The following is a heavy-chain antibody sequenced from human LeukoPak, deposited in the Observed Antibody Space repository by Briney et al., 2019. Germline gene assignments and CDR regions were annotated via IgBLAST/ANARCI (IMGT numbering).Heavy chain of an antibody. CDR2: IYTSGST. D-gene: IGHD3-16*01. J-gene: IGHJ4*02. Sequence: KPSETLSLTCTVSGGSISSGSYYWSWIRQPAGKGLEWIGRIYTSGSTTYNPSLKSRGTIVLDTSRNQFSLRLSSVTAADTAVYYCTQGAGWLIDYWGQGILVSVSS. CDR3: TQGAGWLIDY. CDR1: GGSISSGSYY. V-gene: IGHV4-61*02.